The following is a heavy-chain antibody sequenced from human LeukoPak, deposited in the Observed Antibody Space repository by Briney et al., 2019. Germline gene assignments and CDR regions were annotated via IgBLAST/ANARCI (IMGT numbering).Heavy chain of an antibody. V-gene: IGHV1-69*13. CDR2: IIPIFGTA. CDR3: ARGCLRFKWYDAFDF. Sequence: SVKVSCKASGGTFSSYAISWVRQAPGQGLEWMGGIIPIFGTANYAQKFQGRVTITADESTSTAYMELSSLRSEDTAVYYCARGCLRFKWYDAFDFWGQGTMVTVSS. J-gene: IGHJ3*01. D-gene: IGHD5-12*01. CDR1: GGTFSSYA.